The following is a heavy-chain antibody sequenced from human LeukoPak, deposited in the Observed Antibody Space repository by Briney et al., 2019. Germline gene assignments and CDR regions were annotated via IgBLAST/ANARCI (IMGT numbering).Heavy chain of an antibody. CDR1: KFMFSSYE. CDR2: ISSSGSTK. V-gene: IGHV3-48*03. CDR3: ARPGRGYSGDEGY. D-gene: IGHD5-12*01. J-gene: IGHJ4*02. Sequence: GGSLRLSCAASKFMFSSYEMNWVRQAPGKGLEWVSYISSSGSTKYYADSVKGRFTISRDNAKSSLYLQMNSLRAEDTAVYYCARPGRGYSGDEGYWGQGTLVTVSS.